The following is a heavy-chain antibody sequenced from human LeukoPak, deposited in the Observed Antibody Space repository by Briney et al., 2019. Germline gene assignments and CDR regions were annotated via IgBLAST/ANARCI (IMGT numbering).Heavy chain of an antibody. Sequence: SQTLSLTCTVSGGSISSGDYYWSWIRQPPGKGLEWIGYIYYSGSTNYNPPLKSRVTISVDTSKNQFSLKLSSVTAADTAMYYCARHRSDYGDYVDYWGQGTLVTVSS. CDR3: ARHRSDYGDYVDY. D-gene: IGHD4-17*01. J-gene: IGHJ4*02. CDR1: GGSISSGDYY. V-gene: IGHV4-30-4*01. CDR2: IYYSGST.